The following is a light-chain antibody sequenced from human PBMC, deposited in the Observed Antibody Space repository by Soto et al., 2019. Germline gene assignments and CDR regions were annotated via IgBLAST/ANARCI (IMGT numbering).Light chain of an antibody. Sequence: QSALTQPPSASGSPGQSVTISCTGTSSDVGGSNYVSWYQQHPGKAPKLTIYEVIKRPSGVPDRFSGSKSGNTASLTVSGLQAEDEADYYCSSYAGSNNLVFGGGTKLTVL. CDR1: SSDVGGSNY. V-gene: IGLV2-8*01. CDR2: EVI. J-gene: IGLJ2*01. CDR3: SSYAGSNNLV.